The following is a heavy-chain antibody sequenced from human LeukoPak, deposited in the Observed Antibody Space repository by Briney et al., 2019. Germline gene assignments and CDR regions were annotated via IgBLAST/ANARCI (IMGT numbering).Heavy chain of an antibody. J-gene: IGHJ4*02. D-gene: IGHD3-10*01. CDR1: GYTFTRYD. CDR3: VRVRGSIDY. Sequence: ASVSVSCKASGYTFTRYDINWVRQAPGQGVDWLVWLSPNSGYTASAQRFQGRLTMTRNTSMSTVYMELSSLTSEDTAVYYCVRVRGSIDYWGQGTLVTVSS. CDR2: LSPNSGYT. V-gene: IGHV1-8*01.